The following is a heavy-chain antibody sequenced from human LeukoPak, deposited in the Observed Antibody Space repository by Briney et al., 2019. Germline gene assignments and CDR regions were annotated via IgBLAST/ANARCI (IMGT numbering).Heavy chain of an antibody. J-gene: IGHJ3*02. CDR3: AREVPYYDILTGYSTYGAFDI. D-gene: IGHD3-9*01. V-gene: IGHV1-18*01. Sequence: ASVKVSCKASGYTFTSYGISWVRQAPGQGLEWMGWISAYNGNTNYAQKLQGRVTMTTDTSTSTAYMELRSLGSDDTAVYYCAREVPYYDILTGYSTYGAFDIWGQGTMVTVSS. CDR2: ISAYNGNT. CDR1: GYTFTSYG.